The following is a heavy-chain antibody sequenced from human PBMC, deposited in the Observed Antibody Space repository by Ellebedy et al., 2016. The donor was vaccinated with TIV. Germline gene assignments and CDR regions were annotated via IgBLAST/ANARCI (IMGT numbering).Heavy chain of an antibody. J-gene: IGHJ4*02. CDR1: GGTFSSFA. D-gene: IGHD5-12*01. V-gene: IGHV1-69*13. CDR3: ARHSGYHAISCLAY. CDR2: IIGMFGTA. Sequence: SVKVSCKASGGTFSSFAISWVRQAPGQGLEWMGGIIGMFGTASYAQKFLARVTITADEFTSTAYMEMSSLRSEDTAVYYCARHSGYHAISCLAYWGQGTLVTVSS.